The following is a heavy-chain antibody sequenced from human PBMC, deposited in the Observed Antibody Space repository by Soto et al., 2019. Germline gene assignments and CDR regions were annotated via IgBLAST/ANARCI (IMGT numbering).Heavy chain of an antibody. CDR3: AKDSAMITFGGVISNYYFDY. J-gene: IGHJ4*02. CDR1: VFTCSSYA. V-gene: IGHV3-23*01. Sequence: GSLRLSCAASVFTCSSYAMSWVRQAPGKGLEWVSAISGSGGSTYYADSVKGRFTISRDNSKNTLYLQMNSLRAEDTAVYYCAKDSAMITFGGVISNYYFDYWGQGTLVTVSS. CDR2: ISGSGGST. D-gene: IGHD3-16*01.